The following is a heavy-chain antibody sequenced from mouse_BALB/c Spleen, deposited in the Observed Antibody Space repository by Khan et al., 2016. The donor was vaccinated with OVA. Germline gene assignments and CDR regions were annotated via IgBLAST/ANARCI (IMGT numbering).Heavy chain of an antibody. CDR2: IDPKTGVT. CDR1: GYTFPDYE. V-gene: IGHV1-15*01. J-gene: IGHJ3*01. CDR3: TRSTFAY. Sequence: QVQLQQSGAELVRPGASVTLSCKATGYTFPDYELHWVKQTPVHGLEWIGVIDPKTGVTAYNQKFKGKATLTADKSSSTAYMELRSLTSEDSAVXYCTRSTFAYWGQGTLVTVSA.